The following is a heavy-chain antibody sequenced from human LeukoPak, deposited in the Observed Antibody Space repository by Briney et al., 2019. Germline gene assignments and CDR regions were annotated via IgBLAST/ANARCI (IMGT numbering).Heavy chain of an antibody. D-gene: IGHD5-24*01. J-gene: IGHJ3*02. CDR3: ARAGNNSTSRDKAGLEI. Sequence: SGGSLSLSCTASGFTFICYGLGWVRQAPGKGLEWVATISGGGGAPIYAESVKGRFTISRDNCQHTLYLPMNSLRGEATDLHFCARAGNNSTSRDKAGLEIWGQGTMVTVSP. CDR1: GFTFICYG. CDR2: ISGGGGAP. V-gene: IGHV3-23*01.